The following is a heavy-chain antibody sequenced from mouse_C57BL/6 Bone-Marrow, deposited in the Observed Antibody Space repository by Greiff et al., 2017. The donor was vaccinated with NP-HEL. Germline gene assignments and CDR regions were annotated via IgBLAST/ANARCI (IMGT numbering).Heavy chain of an antibody. V-gene: IGHV1-18*01. CDR3: ARDGYYVFAY. J-gene: IGHJ3*01. CDR2: INPNNGGT. D-gene: IGHD2-3*01. Sequence: EVHLVESGPELVKPGASVKIPCKASGYTFTDYNMDWVKQSHGKSLEWIGDINPNNGGTIYNQKFKGKATLTVDKSSSTAYMELRSLTSEDTAVYYCARDGYYVFAYWGQGTLVTVSA. CDR1: GYTFTDYN.